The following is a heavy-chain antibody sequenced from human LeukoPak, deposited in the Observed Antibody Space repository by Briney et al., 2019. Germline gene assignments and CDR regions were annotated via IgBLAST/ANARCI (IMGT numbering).Heavy chain of an antibody. CDR2: ISGGGGGT. Sequence: GGSLRLSCAASGFTFSSDAMTWVRQAPGKGLEWVSAISGGGGGTFYADSVKGRFTISRDNSKNTLYLQMNSLSAEDTAVYYCAKDLGGKPYYYYGMDVWGQGTTVTVSS. V-gene: IGHV3-23*01. J-gene: IGHJ6*02. CDR3: AKDLGGKPYYYYGMDV. CDR1: GFTFSSDA.